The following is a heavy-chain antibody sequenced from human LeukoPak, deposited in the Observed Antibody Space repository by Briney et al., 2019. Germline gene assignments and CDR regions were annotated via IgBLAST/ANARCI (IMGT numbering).Heavy chain of an antibody. D-gene: IGHD1-26*01. V-gene: IGHV3-23*01. Sequence: GGSLRLSCAASGLTFSRYAMSWVRQAPGKGLEWVSVIGGSGGSTYYADSVKGRFTISRDNSMHTLYLQMNSLRAEDTAVYYCAKGSGIRGALVSFDYWGQGTLVAVSS. CDR1: GLTFSRYA. CDR3: AKGSGIRGALVSFDY. J-gene: IGHJ4*02. CDR2: IGGSGGST.